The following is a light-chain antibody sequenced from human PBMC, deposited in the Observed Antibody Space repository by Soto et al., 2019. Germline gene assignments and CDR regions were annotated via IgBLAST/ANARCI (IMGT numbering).Light chain of an antibody. CDR1: SSDVGGYKY. Sequence: QSALTQPASVSGSPGQSITISCTGTSSDVGGYKYVSWYQQHPGKAPKLMIYDVSNRPSGVFNRFSGSKSGNTASLTISGLQSEDEADYYCSSYTSSSSYVFGSGTKVTVL. CDR2: DVS. V-gene: IGLV2-14*03. CDR3: SSYTSSSSYV. J-gene: IGLJ1*01.